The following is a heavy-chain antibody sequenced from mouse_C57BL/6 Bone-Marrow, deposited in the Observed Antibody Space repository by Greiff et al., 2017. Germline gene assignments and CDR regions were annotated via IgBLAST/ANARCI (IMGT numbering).Heavy chain of an antibody. CDR2: IYPGSGST. CDR3: ARPYYSNYWYFDV. V-gene: IGHV1-55*01. D-gene: IGHD2-5*01. Sequence: QVQLKESGAELVKPGASVKMSCKASGYTFTSYWITWVKQRPGQGLEWIGDIYPGSGSTNYNEKFKSKATLTVDTSSSTAYMQLSSLKSEDSAVYYCARPYYSNYWYFDVWGTGTTVTVSS. CDR1: GYTFTSYW. J-gene: IGHJ1*03.